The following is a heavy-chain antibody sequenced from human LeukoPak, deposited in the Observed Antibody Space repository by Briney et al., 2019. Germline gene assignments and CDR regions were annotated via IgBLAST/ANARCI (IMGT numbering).Heavy chain of an antibody. V-gene: IGHV3-7*01. D-gene: IGHD6-19*01. CDR2: IKQDGSER. Sequence: GGSLRLSCAASGFIFSEYWMSWVRQAPGKGLEWVANIKQDGSERYYVESVKGRFTISRDNAKNSLYLQMNSLRAEDTAVYYCARGEWLDSDYWGRGTLVTVSS. CDR3: ARGEWLDSDY. J-gene: IGHJ4*02. CDR1: GFIFSEYW.